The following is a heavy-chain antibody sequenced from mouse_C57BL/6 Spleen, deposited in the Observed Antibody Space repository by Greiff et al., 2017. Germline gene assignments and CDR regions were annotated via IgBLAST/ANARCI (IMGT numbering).Heavy chain of an antibody. CDR2: IDPSDSEP. CDR3: ARVQIYDGYRDYFDY. V-gene: IGHV1-52*01. Sequence: QVQLQQPGAELVRPGSSVKLSCKASGYTFTSYWMHWVKQRPIQGLEWIGNIDPSDSEPHYNQKFKDKATLTVDKSSSTAYMQLSSLTSEDSAVYYCARVQIYDGYRDYFDYWGQGTTLTVSS. J-gene: IGHJ2*01. D-gene: IGHD2-3*01. CDR1: GYTFTSYW.